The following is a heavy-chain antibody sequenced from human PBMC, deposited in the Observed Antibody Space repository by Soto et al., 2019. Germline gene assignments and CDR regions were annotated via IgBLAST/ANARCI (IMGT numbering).Heavy chain of an antibody. V-gene: IGHV5-51*01. D-gene: IGHD6-19*01. CDR3: ARQIAVAGGGPFDI. CDR2: IYPGDSDT. CDR1: GYSFTTYW. J-gene: IGHJ3*02. Sequence: GESLKISCQGSGYSFTTYWIGWVRQMPGKGLEWMGIIYPGDSDTRYNPSFQGQVTISADKSVSTAYLQWSSLKASDTAMYYCARQIAVAGGGPFDIWGQGTMVTVSS.